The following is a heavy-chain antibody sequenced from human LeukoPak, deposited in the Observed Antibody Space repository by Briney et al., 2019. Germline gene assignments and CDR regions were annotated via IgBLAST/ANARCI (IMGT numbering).Heavy chain of an antibody. CDR2: ISASGYNT. V-gene: IGHV3-23*01. CDR3: AKVVGTGTTPTDY. CDR1: GFTFNIYA. Sequence: GGSLRLSCAASGFTFNIYAMTWVRQAPGKGLVWVAVISASGYNTDYADSVKGRFTISRDNSKNTLSLQMNSLRVEDTAVYYCAKVVGTGTTPTDYWGQGTLVTVSS. J-gene: IGHJ4*02. D-gene: IGHD1-1*01.